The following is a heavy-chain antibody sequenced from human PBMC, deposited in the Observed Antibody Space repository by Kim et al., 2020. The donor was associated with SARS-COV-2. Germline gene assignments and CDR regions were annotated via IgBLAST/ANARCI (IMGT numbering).Heavy chain of an antibody. CDR2: ISGGGGSK. CDR1: GFTFSSYA. D-gene: IGHD2-15*01. V-gene: IGHV3-23*01. CDR3: AKDSSSGGSCYYVFDY. Sequence: GGSLRLSCAASGFTFSSYAMSWVRQAPGKGLEWVAAISGGGGSKYYADSVKGRFTISRDNSKNTLYLQMNSLRVEDTAVYYCAKDSSSGGSCYYVFDYWGQGTLVTVSS. J-gene: IGHJ4*02.